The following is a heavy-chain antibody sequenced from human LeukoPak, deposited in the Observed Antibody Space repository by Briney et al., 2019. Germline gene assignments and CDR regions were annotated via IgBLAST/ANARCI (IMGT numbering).Heavy chain of an antibody. J-gene: IGHJ6*02. Sequence: GGSLRLSCAASGLTFSTYAMTWVRQAPGKGLEWVSAISGSGGSTYYADSVKGRFTIYRDNSKNTLYLQMNSLRAEDTAVYYCARPLALDYGDYYYYGMDVWGQGTTVTVSS. CDR2: ISGSGGST. CDR3: ARPLALDYGDYYYYGMDV. V-gene: IGHV3-23*01. CDR1: GLTFSTYA. D-gene: IGHD4-17*01.